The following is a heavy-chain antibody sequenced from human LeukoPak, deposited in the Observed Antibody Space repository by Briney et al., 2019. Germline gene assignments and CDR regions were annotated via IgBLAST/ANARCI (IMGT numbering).Heavy chain of an antibody. J-gene: IGHJ4*02. D-gene: IGHD6-19*01. CDR2: IYYSGST. Sequence: SETLSLTCTVSGGSISSSSFYWGWIRQPPGKGLEWIGSIYYSGSTYYNPSLKRRVTISVDTSKNQFSLKLSSVTAADTAVYYCARDDSSGWYGLEYWGQGTLVTVSS. CDR1: GGSISSSSFY. CDR3: ARDDSSGWYGLEY. V-gene: IGHV4-39*02.